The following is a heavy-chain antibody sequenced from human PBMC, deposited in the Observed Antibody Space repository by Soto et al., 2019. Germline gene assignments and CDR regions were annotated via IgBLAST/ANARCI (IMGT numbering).Heavy chain of an antibody. V-gene: IGHV4-59*01. Sequence: PSETLSLTCTVSGGSIGSFYWRWIRQPPGGTLEWIGYIYASGTTTYNPSLESRVTMSVDMPNNEFSLKLSSVTAADTAVYYCARDGEVWLESIAARRPGYYFDYWGQGTLVTVSS. CDR1: GGSIGSFY. CDR3: ARDGEVWLESIAARRPGYYFDY. J-gene: IGHJ4*02. D-gene: IGHD6-6*01. CDR2: IYASGTT.